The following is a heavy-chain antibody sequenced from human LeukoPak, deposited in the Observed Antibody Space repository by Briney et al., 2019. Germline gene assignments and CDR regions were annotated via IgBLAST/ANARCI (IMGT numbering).Heavy chain of an antibody. CDR3: AKSSPRPGDR. V-gene: IGHV3-23*01. CDR2: VDGGGGGT. D-gene: IGHD6-6*01. CDR1: GFTLSSYA. Sequence: GGSLRLSCAASGFTLSSYAMTWVRQAPGRGLEWVSSVDGGGGGTYYADSVKGRFTISRDNSKNTLFLQMNSLRADDTAVYYCAKSSPRPGDRWGQGTLVIVSS. J-gene: IGHJ5*02.